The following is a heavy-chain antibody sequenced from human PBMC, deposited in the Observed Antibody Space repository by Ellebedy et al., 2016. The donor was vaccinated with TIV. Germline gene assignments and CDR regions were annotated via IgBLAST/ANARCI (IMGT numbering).Heavy chain of an antibody. D-gene: IGHD2-2*03. Sequence: GESLKISXAASGFTFRSYAMSWVRQAPGKGLEWVSAISGSGDSTYYADSVKGRFTISRDNSKNTLYLQMNSLRAEDTAVYYCAKGHGYCSSTSCYPAFDSWGQGTVVTVSS. CDR1: GFTFRSYA. CDR3: AKGHGYCSSTSCYPAFDS. J-gene: IGHJ3*02. CDR2: ISGSGDST. V-gene: IGHV3-23*01.